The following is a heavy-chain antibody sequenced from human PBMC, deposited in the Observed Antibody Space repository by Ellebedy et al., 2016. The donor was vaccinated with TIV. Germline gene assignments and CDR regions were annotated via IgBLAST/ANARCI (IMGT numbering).Heavy chain of an antibody. Sequence: AASVKVSCKVSGYTLSELSMHWVRQAPGKGLEWMGGFDPEDGETIYAQKFQGRVTMTEDTSTDTAYMELSSLRSEVTDVYYCATASYYYDPTGGFDHWGQGTLVTVSS. CDR3: ATASYYYDPTGGFDH. CDR1: GYTLSELS. CDR2: FDPEDGET. V-gene: IGHV1-24*01. J-gene: IGHJ5*02. D-gene: IGHD3-22*01.